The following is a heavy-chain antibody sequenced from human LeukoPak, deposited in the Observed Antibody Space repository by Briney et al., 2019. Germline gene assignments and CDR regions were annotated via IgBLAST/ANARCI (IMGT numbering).Heavy chain of an antibody. CDR2: IYSGGST. CDR1: GFTVSTNY. Sequence: PGGSLRLSCAASGFTVSTNYINWVRQAPGKGLEWVSVIYSGGSTYYADSVKGRFTISRDTSKNTVYLQMNNLRVEDTAVYYCARGGFFDYWGQATLVTVSS. V-gene: IGHV3-53*01. J-gene: IGHJ4*02. CDR3: ARGGFFDY. D-gene: IGHD2-15*01.